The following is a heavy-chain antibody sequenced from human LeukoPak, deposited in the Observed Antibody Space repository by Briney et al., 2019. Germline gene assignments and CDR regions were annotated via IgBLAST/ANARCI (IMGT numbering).Heavy chain of an antibody. Sequence: GGSLRLSCAVSGLTFSGSWITWIRQAPGKGLEWVANIKQDGSEKYYVDSVKGRFTISRDNAKNSLYLQMNRLRAEDTAVYYCAREGSQSASATYPGNDWGQGTLVTVSS. CDR1: GLTFSGSW. CDR3: AREGSQSASATYPGND. CDR2: IKQDGSEK. V-gene: IGHV3-7*01. D-gene: IGHD3-10*01. J-gene: IGHJ4*02.